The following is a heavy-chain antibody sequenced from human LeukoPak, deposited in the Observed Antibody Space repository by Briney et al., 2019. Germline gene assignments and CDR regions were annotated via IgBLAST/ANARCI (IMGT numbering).Heavy chain of an antibody. V-gene: IGHV4-59*01. CDR1: GGSISSYY. J-gene: IGHJ5*02. CDR3: ARDSGYDSRWFDP. Sequence: SSETLSLTCTVSGGSISSYYWSWIRQPPGKGLESIGYIYYSGSTNYNPSLKSRVTISVDTSKNQFSLKLSSVTAAGTAVYYCARDSGYDSRWFDPWGQGTLVTVSS. D-gene: IGHD5-12*01. CDR2: IYYSGST.